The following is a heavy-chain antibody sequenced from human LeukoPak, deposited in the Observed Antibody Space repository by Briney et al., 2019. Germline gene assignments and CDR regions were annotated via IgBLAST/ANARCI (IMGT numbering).Heavy chain of an antibody. D-gene: IGHD2-21*02. V-gene: IGHV4-59*08. CDR1: GGPISSYY. CDR2: VSYSGTT. CDR3: VRQRGTLLDH. Sequence: SETLSLTCSVSGGPISSYYWTWIRQPPGKGLEWIGYVSYSGTTNYNPSLWSRVTISLDPSENKFSLKLNSVTTADTAVYYCVRQRGTLLDHWGQGTLVTVSS. J-gene: IGHJ4*02.